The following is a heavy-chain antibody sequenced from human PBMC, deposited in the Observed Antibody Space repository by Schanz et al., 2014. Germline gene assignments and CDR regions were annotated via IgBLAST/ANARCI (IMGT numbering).Heavy chain of an antibody. CDR1: GYTFTGYS. CDR2: INPTGGST. D-gene: IGHD5-12*01. Sequence: QVQLVQSGAEVKKPGASVKVSCKASGYTFTGYSMHWVRQAPGQGLEWMGIINPTGGSTTYAEKFLGRVTLTSDTSISPAFMELSGLTSDDTAKYFCARARYTGYDCSGYWGQGTLLIVSS. J-gene: IGHJ4*02. V-gene: IGHV1-2*02. CDR3: ARARYTGYDCSGY.